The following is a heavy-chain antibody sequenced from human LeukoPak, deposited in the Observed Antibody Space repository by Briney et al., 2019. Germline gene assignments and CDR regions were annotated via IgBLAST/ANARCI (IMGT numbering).Heavy chain of an antibody. V-gene: IGHV1-8*01. CDR3: ARMYWHTYFDP. J-gene: IGHJ5*02. Sequence: ATVKVSCKASGYTFTSYDINRVRQATGQGLEWMGWMNPNSGNTGYAQKFQGRVTMTRNTSISTAYMELSSLRSEDTAVYYCARMYWHTYFDPWGQGTLVTVSS. CDR2: MNPNSGNT. CDR1: GYTFTSYD. D-gene: IGHD2-8*02.